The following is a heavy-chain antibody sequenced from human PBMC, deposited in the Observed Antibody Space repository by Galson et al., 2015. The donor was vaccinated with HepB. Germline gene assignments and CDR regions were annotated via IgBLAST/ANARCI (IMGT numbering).Heavy chain of an antibody. CDR2: ISYDGSNK. Sequence: SLRLSCAASGFTFSSYAMHWVRQAPGKGLEWVAVISYDGSNKYYADSVKGRFTISRDNSKNTLYLQMNSLRAEDTAVYYCASINDDSSSWYYYYYGMDVWGQGTTVTVSS. CDR1: GFTFSSYA. CDR3: ASINDDSSSWYYYYYGMDV. D-gene: IGHD6-13*01. V-gene: IGHV3-30*04. J-gene: IGHJ6*02.